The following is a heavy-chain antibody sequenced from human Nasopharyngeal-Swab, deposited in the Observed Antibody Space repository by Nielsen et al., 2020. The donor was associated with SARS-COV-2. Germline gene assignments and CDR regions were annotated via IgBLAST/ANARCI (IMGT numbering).Heavy chain of an antibody. D-gene: IGHD6-19*01. V-gene: IGHV4-59*01. CDR3: ARLIAVAGRCDY. CDR1: GGSISSYY. CDR2: IYYSGST. Sequence: SETLPLTCTVSGGSISSYYLSWIRQPPGKGLEWIGYIYYSGSTNYNSSPKSRVTLPVDTSKNQFSLKLSSVTAADTAVYYCARLIAVAGRCDYWGQGTLVTVSS. J-gene: IGHJ4*02.